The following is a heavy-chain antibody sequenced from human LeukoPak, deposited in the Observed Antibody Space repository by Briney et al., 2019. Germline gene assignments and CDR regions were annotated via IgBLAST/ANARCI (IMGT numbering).Heavy chain of an antibody. CDR2: INAGNGNT. J-gene: IGHJ6*02. D-gene: IGHD2-2*01. Sequence: ASVKVSCKASGGTFSSYASSWVRQAPGQRLEWMGWINAGNGNTKYSQKFQGRVTITRDTSASTAYMELSSLRSEDTAVYYCARVFQLPLDHYYYGMDVWGQGTTVTVSS. V-gene: IGHV1-3*01. CDR3: ARVFQLPLDHYYYGMDV. CDR1: GGTFSSYA.